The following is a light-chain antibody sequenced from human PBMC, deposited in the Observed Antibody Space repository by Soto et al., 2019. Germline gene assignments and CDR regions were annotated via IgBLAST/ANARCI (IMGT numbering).Light chain of an antibody. Sequence: ILLTQSPSSLSAPVGDRVTITCRASQGIDSSFAWYQQKPGKAPKLLIYAASSLQSGVPSRFSGSGSGTDFTLTISRLQPEDFATYYCQQLHDYPITFGQGTKVDIK. CDR1: QGIDSS. V-gene: IGKV1-9*01. CDR3: QQLHDYPIT. CDR2: AAS. J-gene: IGKJ5*01.